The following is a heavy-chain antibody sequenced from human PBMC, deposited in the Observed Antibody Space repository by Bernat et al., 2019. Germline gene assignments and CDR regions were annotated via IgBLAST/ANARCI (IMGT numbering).Heavy chain of an antibody. CDR3: ARAAPYGGYVEGYSYYYGMDV. Sequence: EVQLVESGGGLIQPGGSLRLSCAASGFTVSSNYMSWVRQAPGKGLEWVSVIYSGGSTYYADSVKGRFTISRDNSKNTLYLQMNSLRAEDTAVYYCARAAPYGGYVEGYSYYYGMDVWGQGTTVTVSS. CDR2: IYSGGST. CDR1: GFTVSSNY. V-gene: IGHV3-53*01. D-gene: IGHD4-17*01. J-gene: IGHJ6*02.